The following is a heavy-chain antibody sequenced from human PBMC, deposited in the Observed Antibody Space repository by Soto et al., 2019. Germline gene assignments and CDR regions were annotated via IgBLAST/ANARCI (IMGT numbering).Heavy chain of an antibody. V-gene: IGHV1-69*13. D-gene: IGHD3-22*01. Sequence: SVNVPCKAAGDTFSSQSFSWVRLAPGQWLELMGGIIPFFRATNYEQKFQGRITITADESTRTVYMELSSLRSDDTAVYYCGRDVSINYYDGTYCYYAMAVSGERTTDNVSS. J-gene: IGHJ6*04. CDR3: GRDVSINYYDGTYCYYAMAV. CDR1: GDTFSSQS. CDR2: IIPFFRAT.